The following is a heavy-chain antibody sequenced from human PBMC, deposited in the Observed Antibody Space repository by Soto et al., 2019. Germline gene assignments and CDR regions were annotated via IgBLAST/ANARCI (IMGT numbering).Heavy chain of an antibody. CDR1: GYSFTSYW. D-gene: IGHD6-13*01. CDR3: AKGEQLVEKVPFDY. V-gene: IGHV5-51*01. Sequence: GESLKISCKGSGYSFTSYWIGGGRQIPGKGLEWMGIIYPGDSDTRYSPSFQGQVTISADKSISTAYLQWSSLKASDTAMYYCAKGEQLVEKVPFDYWGQGTLVTVSS. CDR2: IYPGDSDT. J-gene: IGHJ4*02.